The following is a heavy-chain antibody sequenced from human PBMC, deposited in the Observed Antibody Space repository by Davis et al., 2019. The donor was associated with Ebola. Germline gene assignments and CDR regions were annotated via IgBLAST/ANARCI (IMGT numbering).Heavy chain of an antibody. J-gene: IGHJ4*02. Sequence: PSETLSLTCTVSGGSISSSSYYWGWIRQPPGKGLEWIGSIYYSGSTYYNPSLKSRVTISVDTSKNQFSLKLSSVTAADTAVYYCARRGMDSGSYLDYWGQGTLVTVSS. V-gene: IGHV4-39*01. D-gene: IGHD1-26*01. CDR3: ARRGMDSGSYLDY. CDR2: IYYSGST. CDR1: GGSISSSSYY.